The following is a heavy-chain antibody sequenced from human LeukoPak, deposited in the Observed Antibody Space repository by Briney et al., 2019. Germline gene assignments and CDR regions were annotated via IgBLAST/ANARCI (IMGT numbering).Heavy chain of an antibody. J-gene: IGHJ6*04. Sequence: GGSLRLSCAASGFTFSSYEMNWVRQAPGKGLEWVSYISSSGSTIYYADSVKGRFTISRDNAKNSLYLQMNSLRAEDTAVCYCARSRGDFWSGYLGGVWGKGTTVTVSS. D-gene: IGHD3-3*01. V-gene: IGHV3-48*03. CDR1: GFTFSSYE. CDR3: ARSRGDFWSGYLGGV. CDR2: ISSSGSTI.